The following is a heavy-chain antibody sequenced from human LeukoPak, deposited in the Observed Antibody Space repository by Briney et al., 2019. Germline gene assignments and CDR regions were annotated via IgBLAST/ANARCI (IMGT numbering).Heavy chain of an antibody. Sequence: KPSQTLSLTCTVSNGSISSLYWTWIRQPPGKGLEWIGYIYYTGTTDYSPSLKSRVTISVDTSKNQFSLKLSSVTAADTAVYYCARGYGRYFDYWGQGTLVTVSS. CDR3: ARGYGRYFDY. D-gene: IGHD5-18*01. CDR1: NGSISSLY. CDR2: IYYTGTT. V-gene: IGHV4-59*01. J-gene: IGHJ4*02.